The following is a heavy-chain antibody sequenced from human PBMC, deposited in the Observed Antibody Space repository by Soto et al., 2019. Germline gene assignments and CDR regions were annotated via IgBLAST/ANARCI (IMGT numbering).Heavy chain of an antibody. CDR2: ISSSSSTI. CDR1: GFTFSSYS. CDR3: AREGGPIVELYYDVWSGHPPYNWFDP. Sequence: EVQLVESGGGLVQPGGSLRLSCAASGFTFSSYSMNWVRQAPGKGLEWVSYISSSSSTIYYADSVKGRFTISRDNAKNSLYLQMNILRDEDTAVYYCAREGGPIVELYYDVWSGHPPYNWFDPWGQGTLVTVSS. J-gene: IGHJ5*02. V-gene: IGHV3-48*02. D-gene: IGHD3-3*01.